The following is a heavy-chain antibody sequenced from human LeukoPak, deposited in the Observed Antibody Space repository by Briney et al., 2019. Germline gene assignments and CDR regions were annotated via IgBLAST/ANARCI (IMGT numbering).Heavy chain of an antibody. CDR1: GGSISSSNW. D-gene: IGHD2-15*01. J-gene: IGHJ4*02. Sequence: SETLSLTCAVSGGSISSSNWWSWVRQPPGKGLEWIGEIYHSGSTNYNPSLKSRVTISVDKSKNQFSLKLSSVTAADTAVYYCASFPQGCSGSSCYSYYFDYWGQGTLVTVSS. CDR2: IYHSGST. CDR3: ASFPQGCSGSSCYSYYFDY. V-gene: IGHV4-4*02.